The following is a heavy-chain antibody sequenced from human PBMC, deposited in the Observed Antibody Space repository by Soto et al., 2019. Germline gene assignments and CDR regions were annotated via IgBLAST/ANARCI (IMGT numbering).Heavy chain of an antibody. CDR1: GYTFTSYA. CDR3: ARDRLVRVAGTGATNLDY. J-gene: IGHJ4*02. V-gene: IGHV1-3*01. Sequence: ASVKVSCKASGYTFTSYAMHWVRQAPGQRLEWMGWINAGNGNTKYSQRFQGRVTITRDTSASTAYMELSSLRSEDTAVYYCARDRLVRVAGTGATNLDYWGQGTLVTVSS. CDR2: INAGNGNT. D-gene: IGHD6-19*01.